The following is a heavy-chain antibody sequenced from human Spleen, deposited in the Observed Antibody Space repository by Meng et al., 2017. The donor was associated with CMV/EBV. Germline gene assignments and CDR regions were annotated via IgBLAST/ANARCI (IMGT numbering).Heavy chain of an antibody. CDR3: AKGGSNTVIRVDTLFDY. Sequence: GESLKISCAASGFPFSSFAMSWVRQAPGEGLEWVSVISGNGGTTYYADSVKGRFTISRDNSKNTVYLQMNSLRAEDTAVYYCAKGGSNTVIRVDTLFDYWGQGTLVTVSS. J-gene: IGHJ4*02. CDR2: ISGNGGTT. CDR1: GFPFSSFA. V-gene: IGHV3-23*01. D-gene: IGHD3-22*01.